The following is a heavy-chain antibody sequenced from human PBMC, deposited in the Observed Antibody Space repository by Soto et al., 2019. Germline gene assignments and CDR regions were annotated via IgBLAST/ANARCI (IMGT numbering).Heavy chain of an antibody. J-gene: IGHJ5*02. CDR2: IYYSGST. V-gene: IGHV4-30-4*01. D-gene: IGHD3-10*01. CDR3: ARDYGAGHYGSGHVWFDP. CDR1: GGSISSGDYY. Sequence: SETLSLTCTVSGGSISSGDYYWSWIRQPPGKGLEWIGYIYYSGSTYYNPSLKSRVTISVDTSKNQFSLKLSSVTAADTAVYYCARDYGAGHYGSGHVWFDPWGQGTLVTVSS.